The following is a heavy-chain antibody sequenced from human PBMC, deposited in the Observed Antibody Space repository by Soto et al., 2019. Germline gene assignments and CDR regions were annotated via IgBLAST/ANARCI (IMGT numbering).Heavy chain of an antibody. CDR2: IYYSGST. D-gene: IGHD3-10*01. V-gene: IGHV4-59*01. CDR1: GGSISTYY. J-gene: IGHJ6*02. CDR3: ARGDYGSGSYYKGGYYGMDV. Sequence: PSETLSLTCTVSGGSISTYYWSWIRQPPGKGLDWIGYIYYSGSTNYNPSLKSRVTISVDTSKNQFSLKLSSVTAADTAVYYCARGDYGSGSYYKGGYYGMDVWGQGTTVTVSS.